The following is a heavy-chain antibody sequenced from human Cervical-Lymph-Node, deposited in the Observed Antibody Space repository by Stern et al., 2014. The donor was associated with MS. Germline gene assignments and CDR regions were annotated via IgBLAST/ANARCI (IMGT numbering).Heavy chain of an antibody. J-gene: IGHJ4*02. D-gene: IGHD3-10*01. CDR3: TFGRVRDY. V-gene: IGHV3-15*01. CDR1: GSTFSNAL. CDR2: IKSKTDGETT. Sequence: EMQLVESGGDLVKPGGSLRLSCAASGSTFSNALMSWVRQAPGKGLEWVGRIKSKTDGETTDYAAPVKGRFTISRDDSKNTLYLQMNSLTTEDTGLYYCTFGRVRDYWGQGTLVTVSS.